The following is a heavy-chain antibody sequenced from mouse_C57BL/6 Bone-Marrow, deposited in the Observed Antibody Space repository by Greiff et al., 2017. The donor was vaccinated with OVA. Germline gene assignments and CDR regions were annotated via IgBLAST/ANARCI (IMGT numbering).Heavy chain of an antibody. CDR2: IDPSDSNT. D-gene: IGHD1-1*01. V-gene: IGHV1-50*01. Sequence: QVQLQQPGAELVKPGASVKLSCKASGYTFTSYWMQWVKQRPGQGLEWIGEIDPSDSNTNYNQKFKGKATLTVDTSSSTAYMQLSSLTSEDSAVYYCARGENYGSSYWFAYWGQGTLVTVSA. CDR3: ARGENYGSSYWFAY. J-gene: IGHJ3*01. CDR1: GYTFTSYW.